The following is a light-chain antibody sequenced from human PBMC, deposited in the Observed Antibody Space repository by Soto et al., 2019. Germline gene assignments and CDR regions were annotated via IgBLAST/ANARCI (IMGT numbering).Light chain of an antibody. V-gene: IGKV3-20*01. CDR1: QSVSSTY. CDR2: GAS. CDR3: QQYGRSPPFT. Sequence: EIVLTQSPGTLSLSPGERATLSCRASQSVSSTYIAWYQQNPGQAPRLLIYGASSRATGIPDRFSCSGSGTDFTLTISRLEPEDFAVYFCQQYGRSPPFTFGQGTKVELK. J-gene: IGKJ2*01.